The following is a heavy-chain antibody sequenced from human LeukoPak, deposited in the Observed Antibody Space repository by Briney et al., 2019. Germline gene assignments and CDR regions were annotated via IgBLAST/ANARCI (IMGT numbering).Heavy chain of an antibody. D-gene: IGHD3-10*01. CDR3: AKGEDHGSGTVHFAS. CDR2: IYHGGST. V-gene: IGHV4-4*02. J-gene: IGHJ4*02. CDR1: GGSISSSNW. Sequence: PSETLSLTCAVSGGSISSSNWWSWVRQPPGNGLEWIGEIYHGGSTNYNPSLKSRVAMSVDRSRSQFSLQLSSVTAADTAVYYCAKGEDHGSGTVHFASWGQGTLVTVSS.